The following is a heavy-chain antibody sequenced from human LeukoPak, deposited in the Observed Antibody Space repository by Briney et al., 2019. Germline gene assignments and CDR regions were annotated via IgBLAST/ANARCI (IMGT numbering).Heavy chain of an antibody. V-gene: IGHV3-7*01. CDR3: AKDLGLQVGASPFDY. D-gene: IGHD1-26*01. CDR2: IKYDGSET. J-gene: IGHJ4*02. Sequence: GGSLRLSCEVSGFTFSSYWMNWVRQAPGKALEWVANIKYDGSETYYVDSVKGRFTISRDNAKNSVYLQMNSLRGEDTAVYYCAKDLGLQVGASPFDYWGQGTLVTVSS. CDR1: GFTFSSYW.